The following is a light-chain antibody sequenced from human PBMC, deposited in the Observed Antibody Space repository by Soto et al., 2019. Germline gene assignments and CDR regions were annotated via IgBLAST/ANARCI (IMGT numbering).Light chain of an antibody. V-gene: IGKV3-15*01. J-gene: IGKJ3*01. Sequence: EIVMTQSPATLSVSPGERATLSCRASQSVSGNLAWYQQKPGQAPRLLIYGASTRATGLPARFSGSGSGTDFTLTISSLQSEDFALYYCQQYDHAPFTFGAGTKVDIK. CDR3: QQYDHAPFT. CDR2: GAS. CDR1: QSVSGN.